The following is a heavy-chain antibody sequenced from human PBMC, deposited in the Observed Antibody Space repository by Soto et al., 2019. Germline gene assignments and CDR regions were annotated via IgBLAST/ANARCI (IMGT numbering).Heavy chain of an antibody. V-gene: IGHV3-74*01. CDR3: SRDGEGF. J-gene: IGHJ4*02. CDR2: INTDGSRT. CDR1: GFTFSSNW. D-gene: IGHD2-21*01. Sequence: EVQLVESGGGLVQPGGSLRLSCAASGFTFSSNWMHWVRRVPGRGLVWVSRINTDGSRTSYEDSVEGRFTISRDNAKNTVDLEMGSLRAEDTAGYYCSRDGEGFWGQGTLVTVSS.